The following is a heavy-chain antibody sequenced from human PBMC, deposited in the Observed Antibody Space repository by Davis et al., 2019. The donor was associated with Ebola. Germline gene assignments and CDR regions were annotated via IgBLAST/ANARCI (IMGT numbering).Heavy chain of an antibody. D-gene: IGHD2-15*01. Sequence: ASVKVSCKASGYTFTSYDINWVRQATGQGLEWMGWMNPNSGNTGYAQKLQGRVTMTTDTSTSTAYMELRSLRSDDTAVYYCARDLAYCSGGSCYGTNWFDPWGQGTLVTVSS. J-gene: IGHJ5*02. CDR3: ARDLAYCSGGSCYGTNWFDP. CDR2: MNPNSGNT. V-gene: IGHV1-8*01. CDR1: GYTFTSYD.